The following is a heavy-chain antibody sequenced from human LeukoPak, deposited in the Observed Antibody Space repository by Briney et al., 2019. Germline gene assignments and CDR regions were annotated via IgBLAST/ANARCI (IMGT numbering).Heavy chain of an antibody. D-gene: IGHD2-2*01. CDR1: GYSFSSYW. J-gene: IGHJ3*02. Sequence: PGESLKISCKGSGYSFSSYWIGWVRQMPGKGLEWMGIVYPGDSDTRYSPSFQGQVTISADKSISTAYLQWSSLKASDSAMYYCARPLVRWAFDIWGQGTMVTVSS. V-gene: IGHV5-51*01. CDR2: VYPGDSDT. CDR3: ARPLVRWAFDI.